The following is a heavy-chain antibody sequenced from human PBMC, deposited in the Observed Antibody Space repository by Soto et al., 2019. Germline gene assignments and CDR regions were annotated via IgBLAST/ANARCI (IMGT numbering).Heavy chain of an antibody. CDR1: GFTFSTYT. D-gene: IGHD2-2*01. V-gene: IGHV3-23*01. CDR3: AKARCSTANCYVPEY. CDR2: ISGSAGSSGP. J-gene: IGHJ4*02. Sequence: GGSLRLSCVASGFTFSTYTMSWVRQAPGKGLEWVSVISGSAGSSGPSYADSVQGRFSISRDNARNTLYLQMNSLRGEDTAMYYCAKARCSTANCYVPEYWGQGTRVSVSS.